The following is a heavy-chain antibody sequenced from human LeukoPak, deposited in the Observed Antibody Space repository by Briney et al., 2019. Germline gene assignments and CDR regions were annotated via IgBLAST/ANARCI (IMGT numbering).Heavy chain of an antibody. V-gene: IGHV4-59*01. J-gene: IGHJ5*02. CDR1: GGSISSYY. D-gene: IGHD5-18*01. CDR3: ARDRIHYDP. CDR2: IYYSGST. Sequence: SETLSLTCTVSGGSISSYYWSWIRQPPGKGLEWIGCIYYSGSTNYNPSLKSRVTISVDTSKNQFSLKLSSVTAADTAVYYCARDRIHYDPWGQGTLVTVSS.